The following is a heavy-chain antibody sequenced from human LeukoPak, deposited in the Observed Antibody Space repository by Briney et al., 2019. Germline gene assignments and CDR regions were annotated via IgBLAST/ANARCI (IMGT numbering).Heavy chain of an antibody. V-gene: IGHV3-21*01. Sequence: GGSLRLSCAASGFTFSSYSMNWVRQAPGKGLEWVSSISSSSSYIYYADPVKGRFTISRDNAKNSLYLQMNSLRAEDTAVYYCARNRRYCSGGSCDPYDAFDIWGQGTMVTVSS. CDR2: ISSSSSYI. CDR3: ARNRRYCSGGSCDPYDAFDI. CDR1: GFTFSSYS. D-gene: IGHD2-15*01. J-gene: IGHJ3*02.